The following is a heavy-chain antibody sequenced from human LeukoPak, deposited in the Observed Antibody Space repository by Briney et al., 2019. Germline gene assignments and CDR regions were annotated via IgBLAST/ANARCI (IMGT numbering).Heavy chain of an antibody. CDR1: GFTFGDYA. V-gene: IGHV3-49*03. Sequence: EAGGSLRLSCTASGFTFGDYAMSWFRQAPGKGLEWVGFIRSKAYGGTTEYAASVKGRFTISRDDSKSIAYLQMSSLKTEDTAVYYCTTSSYCEKNVCQTYFDFWGQGTLVTVSS. J-gene: IGHJ4*02. CDR2: IRSKAYGGTT. CDR3: TTSSYCEKNVCQTYFDF. D-gene: IGHD2-21*01.